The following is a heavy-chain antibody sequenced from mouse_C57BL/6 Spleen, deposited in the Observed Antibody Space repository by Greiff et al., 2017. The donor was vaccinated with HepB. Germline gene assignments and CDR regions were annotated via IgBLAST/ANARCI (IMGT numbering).Heavy chain of an antibody. D-gene: IGHD1-1*01. Sequence: EVKLMESGGGLVKPGGSLTLSCAASGFTFSDYGMHWVRQAPEKGLEWVAYISSGSSTIYYADTVKGRFTISRDNAKNTLFLQMTSLRSEDTAMYYCARRYGSSYAMDYWGQGTSVTVSS. J-gene: IGHJ4*01. V-gene: IGHV5-17*01. CDR2: ISSGSSTI. CDR3: ARRYGSSYAMDY. CDR1: GFTFSDYG.